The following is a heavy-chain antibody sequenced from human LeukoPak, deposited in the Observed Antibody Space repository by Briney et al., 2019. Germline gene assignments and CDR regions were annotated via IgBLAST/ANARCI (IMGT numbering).Heavy chain of an antibody. J-gene: IGHJ5*02. Sequence: SLRLSCGASGFGFAGQAKHWVRQAPGEGLGWVSGVSWNSNEIIYADSVRGRFTISRDNAKNSLYLQMNSLRAEDTAVYYCARDHVVRGVIINWFDPWGQGTLVTVSS. CDR1: GFGFAGQA. V-gene: IGHV3-9*01. CDR3: ARDHVVRGVIINWFDP. CDR2: VSWNSNEI. D-gene: IGHD3-10*01.